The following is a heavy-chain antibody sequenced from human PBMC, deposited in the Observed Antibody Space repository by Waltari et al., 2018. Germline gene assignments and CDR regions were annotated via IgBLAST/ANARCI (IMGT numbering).Heavy chain of an antibody. CDR2: IRYDGSNK. CDR1: GFTFSSYG. D-gene: IGHD3-9*01. Sequence: QVQLVESGGGVVQPGGSLRLLCAASGFTFSSYGMQWVRQAPGKGLEWVAFIRYDGSNKYYADSVKGRFTISRDNSKNTLYLQMNSLRAEDTAVYYCASQGLRYFGGWPQFDPWGQGTLVTVSS. V-gene: IGHV3-30*02. J-gene: IGHJ5*02. CDR3: ASQGLRYFGGWPQFDP.